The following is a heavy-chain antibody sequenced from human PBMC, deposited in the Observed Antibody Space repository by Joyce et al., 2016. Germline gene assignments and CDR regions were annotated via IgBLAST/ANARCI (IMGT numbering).Heavy chain of an antibody. J-gene: IGHJ4*02. CDR2: SNHSGST. Sequence: QVQLQQWGAGLLKPSETLSLTCAVYGGSFSGYYWSWIRQPPGKGLEWIGESNHSGSTNYNPSLKSRVTIAVDTSKNQFSLKLSSVTAADTAVYYCARVSYGDYRFDYWGQGTLVTVSS. CDR1: GGSFSGYY. D-gene: IGHD4-17*01. CDR3: ARVSYGDYRFDY. V-gene: IGHV4-34*01.